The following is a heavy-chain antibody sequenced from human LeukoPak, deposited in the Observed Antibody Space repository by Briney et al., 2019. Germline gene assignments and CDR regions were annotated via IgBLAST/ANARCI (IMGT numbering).Heavy chain of an antibody. D-gene: IGHD3-3*01. CDR1: GFIFSNYW. V-gene: IGHV3-7*03. CDR2: IKQDGGEK. CDR3: ARESRSGLDY. Sequence: PGGSLRLSCAASGFIFSNYWMNWVRLAAGKGLEWVANIKQDGGEKYFADSVKGRFSVSRDNARNSLYLQMNSLRAEDTAVYYCARESRSGLDYWGQGTLVAVSS. J-gene: IGHJ4*02.